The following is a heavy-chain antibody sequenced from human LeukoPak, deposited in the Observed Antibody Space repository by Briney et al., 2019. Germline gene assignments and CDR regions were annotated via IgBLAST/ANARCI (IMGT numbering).Heavy chain of an antibody. V-gene: IGHV1-18*01. Sequence: GASVKVSCKASGYTFTSYGISWVRQAPGQGLEWMGWISAYNGNTNYAQKFQGRVTMTRDTSISTAYMELSRLRSDDTAVYYCARKHVNYYYYGMDVWGQGTTVTVSS. CDR1: GYTFTSYG. CDR2: ISAYNGNT. CDR3: ARKHVNYYYYGMDV. J-gene: IGHJ6*02.